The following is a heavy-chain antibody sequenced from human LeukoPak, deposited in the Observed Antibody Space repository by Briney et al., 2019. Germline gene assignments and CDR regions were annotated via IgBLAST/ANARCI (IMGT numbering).Heavy chain of an antibody. CDR2: IIPKSGGT. CDR3: AKDSGTYGDFQH. J-gene: IGHJ1*01. V-gene: IGHV1-2*06. D-gene: IGHD1-26*01. CDR1: GYTFTGYY. Sequence: ASVKVSCKASGYTFTGYYIHWVRQAPGQGLEWMGRIIPKSGGTSYAQRFQGRVTMTRDTSNSTAYMELSSLKSDDTAVYCCAKDSGTYGDFQHWGQGTLVTVSS.